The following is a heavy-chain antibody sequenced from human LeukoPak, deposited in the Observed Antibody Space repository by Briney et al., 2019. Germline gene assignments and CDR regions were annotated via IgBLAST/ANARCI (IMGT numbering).Heavy chain of an antibody. CDR1: GGSFSGYY. CDR3: ARGRPDIVRVVVRIRFDP. V-gene: IGHV4-34*01. J-gene: IGHJ5*02. CDR2: INHSGST. Sequence: PSETLSLTCAVYGGSFSGYYWSWIRQPPGKGLEWIGEINHSGSTNYNPSLKSRVTIPADMSKNQFSLKLSSVTAADTAVYYCARGRPDIVRVVVRIRFDPWGQGTLVTVSS. D-gene: IGHD2-8*02.